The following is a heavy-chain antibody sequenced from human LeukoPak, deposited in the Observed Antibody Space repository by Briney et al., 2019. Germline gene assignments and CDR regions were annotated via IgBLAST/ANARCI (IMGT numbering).Heavy chain of an antibody. J-gene: IGHJ3*01. CDR1: GDSVSSDTCY. CDR2: IYYTGST. V-gene: IGHV4-61*01. CDR3: ARDLWVGALPGALEL. D-gene: IGHD1-26*01. Sequence: SETLFLTCTISGDSVSSDTCYWTWIRQPPGKGLEWIGYIYYTGSTYYNPSLKSRVPIPVDTSKNQFSLKLSSVTAADTAIYYCARDLWVGALPGALELWGPGTMVTVSS.